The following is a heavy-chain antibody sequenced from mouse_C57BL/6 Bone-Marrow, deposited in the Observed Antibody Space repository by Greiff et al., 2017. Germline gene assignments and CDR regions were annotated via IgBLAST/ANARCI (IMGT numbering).Heavy chain of an antibody. CDR3: SRQVTTVLATMYFDV. CDR1: AFPLRTYT. Sequence: EVQLVESRGRLVKPGGSLKLPCAAPAFPLRTYTLSWFRYTPKNRLKWAAAISGGGGNTYYPYSVRGRFTISSVNDKNILYLQMISRRSGDTAVNDCSRQVTTVLATMYFDVGGTGIPVTVAS. CDR2: ISGGGGNT. V-gene: IGHV5-9*04. D-gene: IGHD1-1*01. J-gene: IGHJ1*02.